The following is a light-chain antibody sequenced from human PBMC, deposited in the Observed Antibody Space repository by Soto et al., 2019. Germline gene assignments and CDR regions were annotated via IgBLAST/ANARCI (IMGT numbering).Light chain of an antibody. V-gene: IGLV3-1*01. Sequence: SYELTQPPSVSVSPGQTASITCSGDKLGDKYACWYQQKPGQSPVVVIYQDSKRPSGIPERFSGSNSGNTATLTISGTQAMDEADYYCQAWDSATAVVFGTGTKLTVL. J-gene: IGLJ1*01. CDR3: QAWDSATAVV. CDR1: KLGDKY. CDR2: QDS.